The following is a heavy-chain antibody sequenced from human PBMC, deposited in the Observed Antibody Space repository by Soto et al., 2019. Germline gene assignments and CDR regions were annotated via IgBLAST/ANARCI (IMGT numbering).Heavy chain of an antibody. CDR1: GGSISSGGYS. V-gene: IGHV4-30-2*01. CDR3: ARGGFGELRSYYFDY. D-gene: IGHD3-10*01. CDR2: IYHSGST. J-gene: IGHJ4*02. Sequence: SETRSLTCAVSGGSISSGGYSWSWIRQPPGKCLEWIGYIYHSGSTYYNPSLKSRVTISVDRSKNQFSLKLSSVTAADTAVYYCARGGFGELRSYYFDYWGQGTLVT.